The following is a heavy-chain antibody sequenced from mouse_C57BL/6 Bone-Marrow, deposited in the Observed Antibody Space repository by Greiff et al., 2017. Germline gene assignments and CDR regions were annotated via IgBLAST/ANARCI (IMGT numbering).Heavy chain of an antibody. CDR3: ARDYDVWYFDV. CDR1: GYTFTSYW. V-gene: IGHV1-59*01. Sequence: VQLQQPGAELVRPGTSVKLSCKASGYTFTSYWMHWVKQRPGQGLEWIGVIDPSDSYTNYNQKFKGKATLTVDTSSSTAYMQLSSLTSEDSAVYYCARDYDVWYFDVWGTGTTVTVSS. D-gene: IGHD2-4*01. J-gene: IGHJ1*03. CDR2: IDPSDSYT.